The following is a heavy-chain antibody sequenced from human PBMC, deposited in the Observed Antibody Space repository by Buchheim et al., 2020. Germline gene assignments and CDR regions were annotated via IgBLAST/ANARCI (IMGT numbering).Heavy chain of an antibody. V-gene: IGHV1-3*01. J-gene: IGHJ4*02. CDR1: GYPFNTYA. Sequence: QVHLVQSGAEVQKPGASVKISCKASGYPFNTYALHWVRQAPGQRLEWMGWINSDNGDTKYSQKFQGRVTFTREKSAIKVYMELRSLTSEDAAVYFCARDASRVTVSGSMYYFDYWGQGS. CDR3: ARDASRVTVSGSMYYFDY. D-gene: IGHD6-19*01. CDR2: INSDNGDT.